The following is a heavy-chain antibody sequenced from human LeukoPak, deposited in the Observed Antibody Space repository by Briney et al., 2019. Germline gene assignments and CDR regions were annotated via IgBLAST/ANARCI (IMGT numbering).Heavy chain of an antibody. CDR1: GFTFSSYG. CDR3: AKSSYYDSSGYYREYYFDY. CDR2: ISYDGSNK. V-gene: IGHV3-30*18. J-gene: IGHJ4*02. D-gene: IGHD3-22*01. Sequence: PGGSLRLSCAASGFTFSSYGMHWVRQAPGKGLEWVAVISYDGSNKYYADSVKGRFTISRDNSKNTLYLQMNSLRAEDTAVYYCAKSSYYDSSGYYREYYFDYWGPGTLVTVSS.